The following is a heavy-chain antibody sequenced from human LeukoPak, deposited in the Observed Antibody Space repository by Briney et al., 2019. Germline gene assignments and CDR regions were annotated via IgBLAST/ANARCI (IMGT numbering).Heavy chain of an antibody. Sequence: GGSLRLSCAASGFTFSDYSMNWVRQAPGKGLEWVSSISSSSSYIYYADSVKGRFTISRDNAKNSLYLQMNSLRAEDTAVYYCARPDEQQLVRDAFDIWGQGTMVTVSS. V-gene: IGHV3-21*01. CDR3: ARPDEQQLVRDAFDI. J-gene: IGHJ3*02. CDR2: ISSSSSYI. CDR1: GFTFSDYS. D-gene: IGHD6-13*01.